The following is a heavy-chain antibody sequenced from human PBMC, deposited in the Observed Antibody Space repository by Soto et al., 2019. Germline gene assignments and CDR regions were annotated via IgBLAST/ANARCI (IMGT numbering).Heavy chain of an antibody. CDR2: ISSSSTI. J-gene: IGHJ4*02. CDR3: ARDLTTMVRGVLDY. CDR1: GFTFSSYS. Sequence: GESLKISCAASGFTFSSYSMNWVRQAPGKGLEWVSYISSSSTIYYADSVKGRFTISRDNAKNSLYLQMNSLRAEDTAVYYCARDLTTMVRGVLDYWGQGTLVTVSS. D-gene: IGHD3-10*01. V-gene: IGHV3-48*01.